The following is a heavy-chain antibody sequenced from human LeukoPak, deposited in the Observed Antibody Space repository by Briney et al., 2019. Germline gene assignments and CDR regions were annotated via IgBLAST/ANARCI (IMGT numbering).Heavy chain of an antibody. J-gene: IGHJ6*03. D-gene: IGHD4-17*01. CDR3: ARLLYGNYYYYFMDV. V-gene: IGHV4-34*01. CDR1: GGSFSGYY. Sequence: PSETLSLTCAVYGGSFSGYYWSWIRQPPGKGLEWIGEINHSGSTNYNPSLKSRVTISVDTSKNQFSLKLSSVTAADTAVYYCARLLYGNYYYYFMDVWGNGTTVTVSS. CDR2: INHSGST.